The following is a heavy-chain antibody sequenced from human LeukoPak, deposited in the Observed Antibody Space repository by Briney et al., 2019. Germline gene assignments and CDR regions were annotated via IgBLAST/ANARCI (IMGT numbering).Heavy chain of an antibody. D-gene: IGHD6-13*01. CDR2: IKQDGGDK. CDR3: ARVYQQLAADFDF. J-gene: IGHJ4*02. Sequence: GGSLRLSCAASGFTFSSYLMSWVRQAPGKGLEWVANIKQDGGDKSYVDSVKGRFTISRDIAENSLYLQMNSLRAEDTAVYYCARVYQQLAADFDFWGQGTLVTVSS. V-gene: IGHV3-7*01. CDR1: GFTFSSYL.